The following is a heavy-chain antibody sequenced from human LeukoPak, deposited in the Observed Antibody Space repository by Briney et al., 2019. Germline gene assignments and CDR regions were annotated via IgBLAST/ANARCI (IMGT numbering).Heavy chain of an antibody. V-gene: IGHV4-4*07. CDR2: IHTSGSTSGST. D-gene: IGHD3-22*01. J-gene: IGHJ4*02. CDR3: ARGLYYYDSSAYYGRFDY. Sequence: PSETLSLTCTVSGVSISSYYWSWIRQPAGKGLEWIGRIHTSGSTSGSTNYNPSLKSRVTMSVDTSKNQFSLKLSSVTAADTAVYYCARGLYYYDSSAYYGRFDYWGQGTLVTVSS. CDR1: GVSISSYY.